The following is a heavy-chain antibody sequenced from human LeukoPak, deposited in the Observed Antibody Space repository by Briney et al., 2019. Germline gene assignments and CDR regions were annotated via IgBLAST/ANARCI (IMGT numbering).Heavy chain of an antibody. J-gene: IGHJ6*02. V-gene: IGHV3-30*03. CDR1: GFTFSSYG. CDR3: ARVHCSSTSCYTIYYYYDMDV. D-gene: IGHD2-2*02. Sequence: GGSLRLSCAASGFTFSSYGMHWVRQAPGKGLEWVAVISSDGNNKNYVDSVKGRFTISRDNAKNSLYLQMNSLRAEDTAVYYCARVHCSSTSCYTIYYYYDMDVWGQGTTVTVSS. CDR2: ISSDGNNK.